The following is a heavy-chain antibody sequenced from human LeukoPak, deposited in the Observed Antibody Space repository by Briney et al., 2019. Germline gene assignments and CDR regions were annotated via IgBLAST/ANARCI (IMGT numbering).Heavy chain of an antibody. V-gene: IGHV3-48*04. J-gene: IGHJ6*04. D-gene: IGHD3-10*02. CDR2: ISSSGSTI. Sequence: GGSLRLSCAASGFTFSSYGMSWVRQAPGKGLEGVSYISSSGSTIYYADSVKGRFTISRDNAKNSLYLQMNSLRAEDTAVYYCAELGITMIGGVWGKGTTVTISS. CDR1: GFTFSSYG. CDR3: AELGITMIGGV.